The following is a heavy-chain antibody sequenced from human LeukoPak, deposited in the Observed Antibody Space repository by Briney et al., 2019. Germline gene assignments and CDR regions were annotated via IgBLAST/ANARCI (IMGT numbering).Heavy chain of an antibody. D-gene: IGHD3-16*01. Sequence: GGSLSLACAASGFIISTDWMHSVRQAPGKGLVRVSRISTDGSITSYADSVKGRFTLSRDNAKNPLHLQMNSLRAEDTAVYYCARDRRPGGGEDHSPLLDSWGQGTLVTVSS. CDR1: GFIISTDW. V-gene: IGHV3-74*01. CDR2: ISTDGSIT. CDR3: ARDRRPGGGEDHSPLLDS. J-gene: IGHJ4*02.